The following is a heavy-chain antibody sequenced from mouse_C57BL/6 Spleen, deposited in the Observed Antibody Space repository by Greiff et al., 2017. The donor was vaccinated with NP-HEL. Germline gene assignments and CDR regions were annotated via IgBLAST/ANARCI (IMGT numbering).Heavy chain of an antibody. D-gene: IGHD1-1*01. CDR1: GYTFTSYW. Sequence: QVQLQQPGAELVKPGASVKLSCKASGYTFTSYWMQWVKQRPGQGLEWIGEIDPSDSYTNYNQKFKGKATLTVDTSSSTAYMQLSSLTSEDSAVYYCARYRTTVYAMDYWGQGTSVTVSS. CDR3: ARYRTTVYAMDY. V-gene: IGHV1-50*01. J-gene: IGHJ4*01. CDR2: IDPSDSYT.